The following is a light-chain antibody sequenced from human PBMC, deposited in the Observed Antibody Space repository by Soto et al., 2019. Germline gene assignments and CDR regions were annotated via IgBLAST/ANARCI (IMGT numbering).Light chain of an antibody. CDR3: QQVNGYPRDIT. Sequence: DIQMTQSPSSVSASVGDRLTISCRAIQDIGNWLAWYQQQPGKAPKLLIYAASTLQSGVPSRFSGSGSGTDFTLTISSLQPEDFATYYCQQVNGYPRDITFGGGTKVDIK. CDR2: AAS. V-gene: IGKV1-12*01. CDR1: QDIGNW. J-gene: IGKJ4*01.